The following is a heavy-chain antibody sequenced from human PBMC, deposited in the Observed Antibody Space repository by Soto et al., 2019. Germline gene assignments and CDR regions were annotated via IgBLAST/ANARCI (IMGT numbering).Heavy chain of an antibody. J-gene: IGHJ6*02. CDR2: ISYDGSNK. CDR3: AKGGWLPPPESGMDV. D-gene: IGHD5-12*01. V-gene: IGHV3-30*18. Sequence: QVQLVESGGGVVQPGRSLRLSCAASGFTFSSYGMHWVRQAPGKGLEWVAVISYDGSNKYYADSVKGRFTISRDNSKNTLYLQMNSLRAEDTAVYYCAKGGWLPPPESGMDVWGQGTTVTVSS. CDR1: GFTFSSYG.